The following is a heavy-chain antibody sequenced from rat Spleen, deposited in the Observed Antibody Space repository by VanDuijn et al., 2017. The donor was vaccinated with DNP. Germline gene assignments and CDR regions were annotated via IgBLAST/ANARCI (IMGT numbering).Heavy chain of an antibody. CDR1: GFTFSDYD. J-gene: IGHJ2*01. D-gene: IGHD1-11*01. CDR2: ITYDGGTT. Sequence: EVQLVESGGGLVQPGRSLKLSCAVSGFTFSDYDMAWVRQAPTKGLAWVASITYDGGTTYYRDSVKGRFTISRDNAKSTLYLQMDSLRSEDTATYYCIQRTTYGWGQGVMVTVSS. V-gene: IGHV5-20*01. CDR3: IQRTTYG.